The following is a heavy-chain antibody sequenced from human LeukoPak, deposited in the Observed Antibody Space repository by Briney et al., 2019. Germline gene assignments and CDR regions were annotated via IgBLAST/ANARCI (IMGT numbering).Heavy chain of an antibody. CDR3: ARGTYYDILTGYYSNWFDP. CDR1: GGSISSYY. Sequence: PSETLSLTCTVSGGSISSYYWSWIRQPAGKGLEWIGRIYTSGSTNYNPSLKSRVTMSVDTSKNQFSLKLSSVTAADTAVYYCARGTYYDILTGYYSNWFDPWGQGTLVTVSS. J-gene: IGHJ5*02. D-gene: IGHD3-9*01. V-gene: IGHV4-4*07. CDR2: IYTSGST.